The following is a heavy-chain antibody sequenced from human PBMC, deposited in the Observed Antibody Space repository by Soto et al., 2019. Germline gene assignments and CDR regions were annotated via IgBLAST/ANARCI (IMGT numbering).Heavy chain of an antibody. CDR3: TRHAIIARLQYGMDV. CDR2: IFYRGTT. D-gene: IGHD1-26*01. CDR1: GGSASGYY. Sequence: SETLSLTCTVSGGSASGYYWSWIRQSPGRGLEWLGYIFYRGTTLYSPSVQSRLSITVDTSKNQFSLKMRSVTAADTAIYYCTRHAIIARLQYGMDVWGRGTTVTVSS. V-gene: IGHV4-59*02. J-gene: IGHJ6*02.